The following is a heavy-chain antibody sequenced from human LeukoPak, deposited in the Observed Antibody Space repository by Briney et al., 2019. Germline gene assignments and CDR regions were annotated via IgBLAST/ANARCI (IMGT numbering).Heavy chain of an antibody. J-gene: IGHJ4*02. V-gene: IGHV1-69*13. CDR2: IIPIFGTA. D-gene: IGHD5-12*01. CDR3: ARAPIVATTPYFDY. CDR1: GGTFSSYA. Sequence: ASVKVSCKASGGTFSSYAISWVRQAPGQGLEWIGGIIPIFGTANYAQKFQGRVTITADESTSTAYMELSSLRSEDTAVYYCARAPIVATTPYFDYWGQGTLVTVSS.